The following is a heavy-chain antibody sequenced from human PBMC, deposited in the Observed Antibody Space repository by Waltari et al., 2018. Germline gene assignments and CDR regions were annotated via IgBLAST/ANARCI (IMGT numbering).Heavy chain of an antibody. V-gene: IGHV1-8*01. D-gene: IGHD3-10*01. Sequence: QVQLVQSGAEVKKPGASVRVSCKASGYTFTSYDINWVRQVNGQVLEWKGWNNPNRGNPGYARDVHGRVTMTRNTSISTAYMELSSLRSEDTAVYYCARGRTMVRGGRDYYFDYWGQGTLVTVSS. J-gene: IGHJ4*02. CDR1: GYTFTSYD. CDR2: NNPNRGNP. CDR3: ARGRTMVRGGRDYYFDY.